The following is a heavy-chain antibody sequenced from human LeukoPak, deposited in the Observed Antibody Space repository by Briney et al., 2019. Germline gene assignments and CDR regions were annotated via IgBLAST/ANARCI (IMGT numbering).Heavy chain of an antibody. CDR1: GFTFSSYG. V-gene: IGHV3-30*18. CDR3: AKPADYGYYTFDY. CDR2: ISYDGSNK. J-gene: IGHJ4*02. Sequence: PGGSLRLSCAASGFTFSSYGMHWVRQAPGKGLEWVAVISYDGSNKYYADSVKGRFTISRDNSKNTLYLQMNSLRAEDTAVYYCAKPADYGYYTFDYWGQGTLVTVSS. D-gene: IGHD4-17*01.